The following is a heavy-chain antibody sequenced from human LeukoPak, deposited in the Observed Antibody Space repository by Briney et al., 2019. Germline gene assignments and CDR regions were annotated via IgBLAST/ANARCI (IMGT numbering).Heavy chain of an antibody. Sequence: PGGPLRLSCAASGFTFSSYAMSWVRQAPGKGLEWVSTISGSGSDTYYADSVKGRFTISRDNSKNTLFLQMNILRAEDTALYFCAEEVGATYPTFDYWGRGTLVTVSS. CDR3: AEEVGATYPTFDY. CDR2: ISGSGSDT. J-gene: IGHJ4*02. D-gene: IGHD1-26*01. CDR1: GFTFSSYA. V-gene: IGHV3-23*01.